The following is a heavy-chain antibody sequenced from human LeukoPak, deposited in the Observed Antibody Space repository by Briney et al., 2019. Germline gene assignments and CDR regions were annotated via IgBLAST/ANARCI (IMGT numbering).Heavy chain of an antibody. Sequence: GGSLRLSCAASGFTFSSYWMSWVRQAPGKGLGCVANIKQDGSEKYYVDSVKGRFTISRDNAKNSLYLQMNSLRVEDTAVYYCARDGRSSGSNYYWGQGTLVTVSS. CDR1: GFTFSSYW. J-gene: IGHJ4*02. D-gene: IGHD3-10*01. CDR3: ARDGRSSGSNYY. V-gene: IGHV3-7*04. CDR2: IKQDGSEK.